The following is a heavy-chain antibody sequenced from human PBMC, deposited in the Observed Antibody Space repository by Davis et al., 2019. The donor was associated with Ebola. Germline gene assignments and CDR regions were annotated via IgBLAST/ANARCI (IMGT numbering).Heavy chain of an antibody. CDR2: INHSGST. J-gene: IGHJ6*04. D-gene: IGHD3-3*01. CDR1: GGSFSGYY. CDR3: ARGNYDFWSGYYDRNLYYYYYGMDV. V-gene: IGHV4-34*01. Sequence: GSLRLSCAVYGGSFSGYYWSWIRQPPGKGLEWIGEINHSGSTNYNPSLKSRVTISVDTSKNQFSLKLSSVTAADTAVYYCARGNYDFWSGYYDRNLYYYYYGMDVWGKGTTVTVSS.